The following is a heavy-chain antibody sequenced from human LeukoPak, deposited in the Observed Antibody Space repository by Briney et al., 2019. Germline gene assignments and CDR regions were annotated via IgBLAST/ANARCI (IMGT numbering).Heavy chain of an antibody. CDR3: ARDGGTDWYDP. V-gene: IGHV3-7*01. D-gene: IGHD3-16*01. Sequence: PGGSLILSCAASGFTISGYWMTWVRQAPGKGLEWVANIKQDGSEKTYVDSVKGRFTISRDNAKNSIYLQMNSLRVEDTAIYYCARDGGTDWYDPWGQGTLVSVSS. CDR1: GFTISGYW. J-gene: IGHJ5*02. CDR2: IKQDGSEK.